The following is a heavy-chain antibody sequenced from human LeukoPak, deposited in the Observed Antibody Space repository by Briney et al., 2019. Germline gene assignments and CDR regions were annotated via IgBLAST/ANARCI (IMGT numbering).Heavy chain of an antibody. CDR2: ISYDGRNK. Sequence: GGSLRLSCAASEFTFSSYAMHWVRQAPGKGLEWVAVISYDGRNKYYADSVKGRFTISRDNAKNSLYLQMNSLRAEDTAVYYCAELGITMIGGVWGKGTTVTISS. J-gene: IGHJ6*04. D-gene: IGHD3-10*02. CDR1: EFTFSSYA. V-gene: IGHV3-30*04. CDR3: AELGITMIGGV.